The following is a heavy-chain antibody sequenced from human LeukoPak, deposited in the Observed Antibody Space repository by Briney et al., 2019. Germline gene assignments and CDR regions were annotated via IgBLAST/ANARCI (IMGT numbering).Heavy chain of an antibody. CDR1: GFTFSSYA. CDR3: AGGITAADPFDY. D-gene: IGHD6-13*01. J-gene: IGHJ4*02. V-gene: IGHV3-21*01. Sequence: GGSLRLSCAASGFTFSSYAMSWVRQAPGKGLEWVSSISRSSSHMYYADYADSVKGRFTISRDNAKNSLYLQMNSLRAEDTAVYYCAGGITAADPFDYWGQGTLVTVSS. CDR2: ISRSSSHMYYA.